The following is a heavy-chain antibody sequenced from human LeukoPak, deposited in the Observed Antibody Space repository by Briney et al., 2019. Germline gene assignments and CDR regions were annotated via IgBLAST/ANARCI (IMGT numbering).Heavy chain of an antibody. CDR2: INPSGGST. J-gene: IGHJ6*03. CDR3: ARIADLRRDYGDYIRRVYYMDV. D-gene: IGHD4-17*01. CDR1: GYTFTSYY. Sequence: ASVKVSCKASGYTFTSYYMHWVRQAPGQGLEWMGIINPSGGSTSYAQKFQGRVTMTRDTSTSTVYMELSSLRSEDTAVYYCARIADLRRDYGDYIRRVYYMDVWGKGTTVTVSS. V-gene: IGHV1-46*01.